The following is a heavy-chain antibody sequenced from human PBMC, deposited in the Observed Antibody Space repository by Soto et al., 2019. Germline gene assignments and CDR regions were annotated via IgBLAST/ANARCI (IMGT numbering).Heavy chain of an antibody. CDR3: ESSSGYYYNWFDP. V-gene: IGHV3-7*02. Sequence: PGGSLRLSCAASVLTFSSNWMSWVRQAPGRGLECVANIKQDGNEKYYVDSVKGRFTISRDNAKNSLYMQMNSLRAEDTALYYCESSSGYYYNWFDPWGQGSLVTVS. D-gene: IGHD3-22*01. CDR1: VLTFSSNW. J-gene: IGHJ5*02. CDR2: IKQDGNEK.